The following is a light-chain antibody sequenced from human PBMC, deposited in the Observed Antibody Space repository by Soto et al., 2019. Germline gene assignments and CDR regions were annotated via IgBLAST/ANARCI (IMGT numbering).Light chain of an antibody. J-gene: IGLJ3*02. CDR3: QSYESSLSGWV. Sequence: QSVLTQPPSVSGAPGQRVTISCTESSSNIGAGYDVHWYQQLPGTAPKLLIYGNSNRPSGVPDRFSGSKSGTSASLAITGLRAEEEADYSCQSYESSLSGWVFGGGTKVTVL. CDR2: GNS. CDR1: SSNIGAGYD. V-gene: IGLV1-40*01.